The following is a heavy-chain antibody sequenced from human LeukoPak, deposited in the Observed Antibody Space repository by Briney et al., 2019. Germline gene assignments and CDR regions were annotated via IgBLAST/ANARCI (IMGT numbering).Heavy chain of an antibody. CDR2: INSDGSST. Sequence: GGSLRLSCAATGFTFSSYWKHWVRQAPGKGLVWVSRINSDGSSTSYADSVKGRFTISRDNAKNTLYLQVNSLRAEDTAVYYCATGQGHGMDVWGQGTTVTVSS. V-gene: IGHV3-74*01. J-gene: IGHJ6*02. CDR3: ATGQGHGMDV. D-gene: IGHD1-14*01. CDR1: GFTFSSYW.